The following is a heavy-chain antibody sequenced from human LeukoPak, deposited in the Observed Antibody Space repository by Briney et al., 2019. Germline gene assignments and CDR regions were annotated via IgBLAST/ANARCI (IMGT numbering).Heavy chain of an antibody. CDR2: ISYDGTNK. CDR3: AKDSDHCSGGSCSTVDY. V-gene: IGHV3-30*18. J-gene: IGHJ4*02. D-gene: IGHD2-15*01. Sequence: GGSLRLSCAASGFTFSSYGIHWVRQAPGKGLEWVAVISYDGTNKYYADSVKGRFTISRDNSKSTLFLQMNSLRADDTAVYYCAKDSDHCSGGSCSTVDYWGQGTLVIVSS. CDR1: GFTFSSYG.